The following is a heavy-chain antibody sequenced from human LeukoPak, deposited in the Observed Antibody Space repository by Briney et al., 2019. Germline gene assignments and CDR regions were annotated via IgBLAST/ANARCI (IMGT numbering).Heavy chain of an antibody. Sequence: GRSLRLSCAASGFTVSSDYMSWVRQSPGKGLEWVSVIYSGDTTYYADSVKGRFTVSRDNSKNTLYLQMNSLRAGDTAVYYCARGATYAYYQDYWGQGTLVTVSP. CDR2: IYSGDTT. CDR1: GFTVSSDY. D-gene: IGHD1-26*01. J-gene: IGHJ4*02. CDR3: ARGATYAYYQDY. V-gene: IGHV3-53*01.